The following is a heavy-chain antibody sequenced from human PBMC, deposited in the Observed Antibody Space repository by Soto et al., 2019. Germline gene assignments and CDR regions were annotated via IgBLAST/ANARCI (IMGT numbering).Heavy chain of an antibody. Sequence: QVHLQESGPGLVKSSETLSLTCTVSGGSISSYYWSWIRQPPGKGLEWIGYIHYSGTTSYNPSLKGRVIMSVVMYKNWFSLKLSSVTAADTAVDYCATEARSDGSGSWGYASYMDVWVKGTTVTVAS. CDR1: GGSISSYY. J-gene: IGHJ6*03. D-gene: IGHD3-10*01. CDR3: ATEARSDGSGSWGYASYMDV. V-gene: IGHV4-59*01. CDR2: IHYSGTT.